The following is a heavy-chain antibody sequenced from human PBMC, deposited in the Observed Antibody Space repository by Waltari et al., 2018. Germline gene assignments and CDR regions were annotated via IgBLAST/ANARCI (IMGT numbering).Heavy chain of an antibody. CDR2: SHYSGKT. CDR1: GGSISSSSYY. J-gene: IGHJ4*02. V-gene: IGHV4-39*01. CDR3: SRLGIAVAGTLFDY. Sequence: QLQLQESGPGLVKPSETLSLTCTVSGGSISSSSYYWGWVRQPPGKGLEWVGSSHYSGKTYYTSSLKSRVTISVDTSKNQFSLQLRSVTAADTAVYYCSRLGIAVAGTLFDYWGQGTLVIASS. D-gene: IGHD6-19*01.